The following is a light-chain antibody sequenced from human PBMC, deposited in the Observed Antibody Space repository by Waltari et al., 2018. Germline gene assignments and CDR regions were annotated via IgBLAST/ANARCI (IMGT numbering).Light chain of an antibody. J-gene: IGLJ2*01. CDR2: EVT. V-gene: IGLV2-23*02. Sequence: QSALTQPASVSGSPGKSITISCTGTSSDVGSYNIVSWYQQHPGKAPKLMIYEVTKRPAGGSNRFSCSKSGNTSSLTISGLHAEDESDYYCCSDAGASTHVVFGGGTKVTVL. CDR3: CSDAGASTHVV. CDR1: SSDVGSYNI.